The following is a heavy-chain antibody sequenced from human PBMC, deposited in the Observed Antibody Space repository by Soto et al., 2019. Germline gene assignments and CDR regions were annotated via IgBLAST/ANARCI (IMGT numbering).Heavy chain of an antibody. CDR3: AGSVARYYFDY. J-gene: IGHJ4*02. Sequence: PSETLSLTXAVSGGSISSGGYSWSWIRQHPGKGLEWIGYIYYSGSTYYNPSLKSRVTISVDTSKNQFSLKLSSVTAADTAVYYCAGSVARYYFDYWGQGTLVTVSS. V-gene: IGHV4-31*11. CDR1: GGSISSGGYS. CDR2: IYYSGST. D-gene: IGHD5-12*01.